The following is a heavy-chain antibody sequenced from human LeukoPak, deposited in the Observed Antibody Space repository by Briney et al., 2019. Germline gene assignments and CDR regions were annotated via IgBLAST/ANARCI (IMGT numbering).Heavy chain of an antibody. CDR2: ISGSGGST. D-gene: IGHD3-22*01. V-gene: IGHV3-23*01. CDR1: GFTFSSYA. CDR3: AKDLYYDSSGYLCFDY. J-gene: IGHJ4*02. Sequence: GGSLRLSCAASGFTFSSYAMSWVRQAPGKGLEWVSAISGSGGSTYYADSVKGRFTISRDNSKNTLYLQMNSLRAEDTAVYYCAKDLYYDSSGYLCFDYWGQGTLVTVS.